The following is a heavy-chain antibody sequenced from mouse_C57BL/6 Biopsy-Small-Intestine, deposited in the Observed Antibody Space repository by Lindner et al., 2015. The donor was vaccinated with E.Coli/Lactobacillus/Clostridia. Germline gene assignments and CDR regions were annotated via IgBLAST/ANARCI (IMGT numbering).Heavy chain of an antibody. D-gene: IGHD1-1*01. CDR2: IYPGDGDT. J-gene: IGHJ2*01. V-gene: IGHV1-82*01. CDR1: GYAFSSSW. Sequence: VQLQESGPELVKPGASVKISCKASGYAFSSSWMNWVKQRPGKGLEWIGRIYPGDGDTNYNGKFKGKATLTADKSSSTAYMQLSSLTSEDSAVYFCARLWYYGSIYFDYWGQGTTLTVSS. CDR3: ARLWYYGSIYFDY.